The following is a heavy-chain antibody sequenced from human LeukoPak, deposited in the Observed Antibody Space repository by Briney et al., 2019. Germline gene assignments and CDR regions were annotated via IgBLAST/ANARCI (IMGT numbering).Heavy chain of an antibody. V-gene: IGHV3-53*01. CDR2: FYIGGST. J-gene: IGHJ4*02. CDR1: GFTVSSTY. CDR3: AKRVAYSSTWAYFDY. Sequence: PGGSLRLSCAASGFTVSSTYMTWVRQAPGKGLDWVSAFYIGGSTYYADSVKGRFTISRDNSQNTVSLQMNSLRAEDTAVYYCAKRVAYSSTWAYFDYWGQGTLVTVSS. D-gene: IGHD6-13*01.